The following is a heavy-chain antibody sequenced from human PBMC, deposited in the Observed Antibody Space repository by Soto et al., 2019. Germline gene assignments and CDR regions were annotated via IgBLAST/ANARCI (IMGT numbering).Heavy chain of an antibody. CDR3: ARDSPPSDY. Sequence: ASVKVSCKASVYTFTTYTIHWARQAPGQRLEWMGWINAGNGNTKYSQKFQGRVTITRDTSASTAYMELSSLRSEDTAVYYCARDSPPSDYWGQGTLVTVSS. J-gene: IGHJ4*02. CDR1: VYTFTTYT. V-gene: IGHV1-3*01. CDR2: INAGNGNT.